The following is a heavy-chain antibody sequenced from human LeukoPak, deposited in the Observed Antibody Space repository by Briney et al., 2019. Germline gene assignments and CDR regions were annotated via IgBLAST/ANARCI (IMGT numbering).Heavy chain of an antibody. J-gene: IGHJ4*02. CDR1: GFPFSSYW. CDR3: SRSQFDY. CDR2: ISGDGTIK. V-gene: IGHV3-74*03. Sequence: GGSLRLSCEPSGFPFSSYWMLWVRQAPGKGLVWVSRISGDGTIKTYTDFVRGRFTISRDNTKNILYLQMNSLKVEDTAIYFCSRSQFDYWGQGVLVTVSS.